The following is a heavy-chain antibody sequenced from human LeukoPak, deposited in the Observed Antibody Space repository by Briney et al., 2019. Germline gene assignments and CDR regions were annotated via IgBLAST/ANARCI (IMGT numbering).Heavy chain of an antibody. CDR2: VSAGGDSGDST. V-gene: IGHV3-23*01. Sequence: HPGRSLRLSCVASGFTLSNYGMHWVRQAPGKGLEWVSAVSAGGDSGDSTYYADSVKGRFTISRDNSKNTLYLQVNNLRAEDTALYYCAKDRWARGGAHFDYWGQGTLVTVSS. D-gene: IGHD1-26*01. CDR3: AKDRWARGGAHFDY. J-gene: IGHJ4*02. CDR1: GFTLSNYG.